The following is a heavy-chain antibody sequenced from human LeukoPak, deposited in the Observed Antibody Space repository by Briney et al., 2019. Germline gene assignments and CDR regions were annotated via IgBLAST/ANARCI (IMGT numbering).Heavy chain of an antibody. CDR2: IYYSGST. CDR3: ARTAGRGNFDD. J-gene: IGHJ4*02. D-gene: IGHD1-26*01. CDR1: GGSVSSGDYY. V-gene: IGHV4-30-4*08. Sequence: SETLSLTCTVSGGSVSSGDYYWSWIRQPPGKGLEWIGYIYYSGSTYYNPSLKSRVTISVDTSKNQFSLKLSSVTAADTAVYYCARTAGRGNFDDWGQGTLVTVSS.